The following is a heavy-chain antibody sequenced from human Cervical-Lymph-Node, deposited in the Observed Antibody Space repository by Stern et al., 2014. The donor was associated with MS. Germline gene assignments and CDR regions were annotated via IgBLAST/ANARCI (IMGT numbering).Heavy chain of an antibody. J-gene: IGHJ4*02. D-gene: IGHD5-12*01. V-gene: IGHV1-69*01. CDR3: ARLGSGYDSSYLDF. CDR1: GGTFSTER. Sequence: QVQLVQSGSVAKKPGSSVKVSCKVSGGTFSTERISWVRQAPGQGLELMGAMIPIFGPADYARQFQDRVTIIADESTSEVHMELSSLRSEDTGVYYCARLGSGYDSSYLDFWGQGSLVTVSS. CDR2: MIPIFGPA.